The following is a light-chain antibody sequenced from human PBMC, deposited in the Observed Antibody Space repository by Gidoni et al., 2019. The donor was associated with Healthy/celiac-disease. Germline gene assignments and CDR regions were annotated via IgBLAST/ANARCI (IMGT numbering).Light chain of an antibody. Sequence: EIVLTQSPATLSLSPGEIATLSCRASQSVSIYLAWYQQKPGKAPSLLIYDASNRATGIPDRFSGSGSGTDFTLTISSLEAEDFAVYYCQQRSNWPWTFGQGTKVEIK. CDR2: DAS. V-gene: IGKV3-11*01. CDR1: QSVSIY. CDR3: QQRSNWPWT. J-gene: IGKJ1*01.